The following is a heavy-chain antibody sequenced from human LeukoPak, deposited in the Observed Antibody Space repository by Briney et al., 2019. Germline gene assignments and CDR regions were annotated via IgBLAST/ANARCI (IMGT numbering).Heavy chain of an antibody. CDR1: GGTFSSYA. CDR3: ARALAPNWFDP. D-gene: IGHD3-3*02. J-gene: IGHJ5*02. Sequence: ASVRVSCKASGGTFSSYAISWVRQAPGQGLEWMGWINPNSGGTNYAQKFQGRVTMTRDTSISTAYMELSRLRSDDTAVYYCARALAPNWFDPWGQGTLVTVSS. V-gene: IGHV1-2*02. CDR2: INPNSGGT.